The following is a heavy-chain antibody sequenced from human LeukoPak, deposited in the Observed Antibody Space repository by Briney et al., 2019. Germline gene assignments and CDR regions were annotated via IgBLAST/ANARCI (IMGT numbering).Heavy chain of an antibody. Sequence: GGSLRLSCAASGFTFSSFDMHWVRQPTGQGLEWVSTIGTASDTYYPGSVEARFTLSRDNAKNSLYLQMNSLTAGDTAVYYCARGPPRGKYYYMDVWGKGTTVTVSS. CDR3: ARGPPRGKYYYMDV. D-gene: IGHD1-1*01. CDR1: GFTFSSFD. V-gene: IGHV3-13*01. CDR2: IGTASDT. J-gene: IGHJ6*03.